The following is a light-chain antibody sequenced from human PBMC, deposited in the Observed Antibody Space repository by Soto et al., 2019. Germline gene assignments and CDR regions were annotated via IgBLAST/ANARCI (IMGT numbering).Light chain of an antibody. CDR2: AIS. CDR3: QEANSFT. V-gene: IGKV1-12*01. J-gene: IGKJ4*01. CDR1: QPVSSW. Sequence: DIQKTQSPSSVSASVGDRVTITCRASQPVSSWLAWYQQKPGEAPKLLIYAISSLQTGVLSRFSGSGSGTDFTLTISSLQPEDFASYYCQEANSFTLGGGTKVEIK.